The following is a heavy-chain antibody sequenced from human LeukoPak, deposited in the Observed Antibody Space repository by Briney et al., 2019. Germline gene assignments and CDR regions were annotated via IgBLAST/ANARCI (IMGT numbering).Heavy chain of an antibody. CDR2: IYYSGST. Sequence: PSETLSLTCTVSGGSISSSSYYWGWIRQPPGKGLEWIGSIYYSGSTYYNPSLKSRVTISVDTSKNQFSLKLGSVTAADTAAYYCASLGRSGYYFDYWGQGTLVTVSS. CDR3: ASLGRSGYYFDY. J-gene: IGHJ4*02. D-gene: IGHD3-3*01. V-gene: IGHV4-39*07. CDR1: GGSISSSSYY.